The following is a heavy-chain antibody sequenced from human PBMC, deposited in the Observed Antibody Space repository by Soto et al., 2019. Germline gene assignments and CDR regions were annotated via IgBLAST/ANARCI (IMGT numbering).Heavy chain of an antibody. D-gene: IGHD3-22*01. CDR1: GFSLSTSGVG. CDR2: IYWDDDK. J-gene: IGHJ4*02. Sequence: QSTLKESGPPLVKPTQTLTLTCTFSGFSLSTSGVGVGWIRQPPGKALEWLALIYWDDDKRYSPSLKSRLTITKDTSKNQVVLTMTNMDPVDTATYYCAHSSYYYDSSGPFDYWGQGTLVTVSS. CDR3: AHSSYYYDSSGPFDY. V-gene: IGHV2-5*02.